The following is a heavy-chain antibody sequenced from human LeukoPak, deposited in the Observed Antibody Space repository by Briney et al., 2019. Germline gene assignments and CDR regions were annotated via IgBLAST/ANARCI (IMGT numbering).Heavy chain of an antibody. D-gene: IGHD6-13*01. J-gene: IGHJ5*02. V-gene: IGHV3-23*01. CDR3: ARGRGIVAAGSWFDP. CDR1: RFTFSSYA. CDR2: ISGSGGRT. Sequence: GGSLRLSCAASRFTFSSYAMNWVRQAPGRGPEWVSLISGSGGRTHYADSVKGRFNISRDNSKNTLFLQMNSLRAEDTAIYYCARGRGIVAAGSWFDPWGQGTLVIIYS.